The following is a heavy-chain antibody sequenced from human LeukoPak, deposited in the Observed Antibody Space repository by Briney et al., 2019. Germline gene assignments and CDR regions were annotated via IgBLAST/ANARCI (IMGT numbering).Heavy chain of an antibody. Sequence: GGSLRLSCAASGFTFSSYGMHWVRQAPGKGLEWVAVISYDGSNKYYADSVKGRFTISRDNSKNTLYLQMNSLRAEDTAVYYCAKDLIGIAVAGFREGGGYWGQGTLVTVSS. V-gene: IGHV3-30*18. CDR1: GFTFSSYG. CDR3: AKDLIGIAVAGFREGGGY. CDR2: ISYDGSNK. D-gene: IGHD6-19*01. J-gene: IGHJ4*02.